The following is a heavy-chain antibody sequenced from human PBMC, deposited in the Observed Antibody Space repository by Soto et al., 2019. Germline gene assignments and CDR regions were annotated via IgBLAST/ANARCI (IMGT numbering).Heavy chain of an antibody. CDR1: GGSVSSGSYY. Sequence: SETLSLTCTVSGGSVSSGSYYWSWIWQPPGKGLEWIGYIYYSGSTNYNPSLKSRVTISVDTSKNQFSLKLSSVTAADTAVYYCARGGGTPFDYWGPGTLVTLAS. CDR2: IYYSGST. J-gene: IGHJ4*02. D-gene: IGHD1-7*01. V-gene: IGHV4-61*01. CDR3: ARGGGTPFDY.